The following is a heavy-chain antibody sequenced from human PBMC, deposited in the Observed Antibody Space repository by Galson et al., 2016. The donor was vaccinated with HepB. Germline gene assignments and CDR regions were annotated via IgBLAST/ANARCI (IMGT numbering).Heavy chain of an antibody. CDR2: IWYDGTNQ. J-gene: IGHJ4*02. D-gene: IGHD1-26*01. CDR1: GFSVGSNY. Sequence: SLRLSCAASGFSVGSNYMKWVRQAPGKGLEWVAVIWYDGTNQYYADSVKGRFTISRDNSKNTLYLQMNSLRAEDTAVYYCARGSPWWDLAARSFDSWGQGTLVTVSS. CDR3: ARGSPWWDLAARSFDS. V-gene: IGHV3-33*08.